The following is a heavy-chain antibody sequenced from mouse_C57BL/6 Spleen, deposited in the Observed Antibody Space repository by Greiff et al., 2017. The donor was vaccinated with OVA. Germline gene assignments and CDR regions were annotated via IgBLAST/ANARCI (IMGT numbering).Heavy chain of an antibody. CDR2: IDPETGGT. V-gene: IGHV1-15*01. CDR1: GYTFTDYE. D-gene: IGHD1-1*01. CDR3: TRPLYYGSSYYAMDY. J-gene: IGHJ4*01. Sequence: QVQLQQSGAELVRPGASVTLSCKASGYTFTDYEMNWVKQTPVHGLEWLGAIDPETGGTAYNQKFKGKAILTADKSSSTAYMELRSLTSEDSAVYYCTRPLYYGSSYYAMDYWGQGTSVTVSS.